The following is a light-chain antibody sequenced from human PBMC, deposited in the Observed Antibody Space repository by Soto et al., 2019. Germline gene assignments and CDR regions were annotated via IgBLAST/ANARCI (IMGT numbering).Light chain of an antibody. Sequence: EIVLTQSPGTLSLSPGERATLSCTASQSVSSSYLAWYQQKPGQAPRLLIYGASSRATGIPDRFSGSGSGTDFTLTISRLEPEDFAVCYCQQYGSSPLTFGQGTKVDI. J-gene: IGKJ1*01. CDR3: QQYGSSPLT. V-gene: IGKV3-20*01. CDR1: QSVSSSY. CDR2: GAS.